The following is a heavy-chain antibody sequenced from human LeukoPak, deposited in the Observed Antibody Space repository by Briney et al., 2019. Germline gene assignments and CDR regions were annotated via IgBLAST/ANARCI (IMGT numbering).Heavy chain of an antibody. D-gene: IGHD3-3*01. Sequence: SETLSLTCAVYGGSFSGYYWSWIRQPPGKGLEWIGEINHSGSTNYNPSLKSRVTISVDTSKNQFSLKLSSVTAADTAVYYCARVRNSDDAFDIWVRATMVTVSS. V-gene: IGHV4-34*01. J-gene: IGHJ3*02. CDR3: ARVRNSDDAFDI. CDR2: INHSGST. CDR1: GGSFSGYY.